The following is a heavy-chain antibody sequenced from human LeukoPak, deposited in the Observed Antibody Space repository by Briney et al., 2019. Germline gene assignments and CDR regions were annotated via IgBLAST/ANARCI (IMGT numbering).Heavy chain of an antibody. CDR3: ARRPTVTTPLTA. Sequence: GGSLRLSCVGTGFTFSTYRMNWVRQAPGKGLEWVSSISSSSSYIYYADSVKGRITISRDNAKNSLYLQMNSLRAEDTAVYYCARRPTVTTPLTAWGQGTLVTVSS. CDR2: ISSSSSYI. J-gene: IGHJ5*02. D-gene: IGHD4-17*01. CDR1: GFTFSTYR. V-gene: IGHV3-21*04.